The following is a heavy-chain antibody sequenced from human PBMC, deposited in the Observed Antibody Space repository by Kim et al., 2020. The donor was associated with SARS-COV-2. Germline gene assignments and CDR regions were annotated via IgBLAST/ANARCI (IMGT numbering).Heavy chain of an antibody. CDR3: ARHPTGYCSSTSCYRELGY. V-gene: IGHV5-10-1*01. J-gene: IGHJ4*02. D-gene: IGHD2-2*01. Sequence: GESLKISCKGSGYSFTSYWISWVRQMPGKGLEWMGRIDPSDSCTNYSPSFQGHVTISADKSISTAYLQWSSLKASDTAMYYCARHPTGYCSSTSCYRELGYWGQGTLVTVSS. CDR1: GYSFTSYW. CDR2: IDPSDSCT.